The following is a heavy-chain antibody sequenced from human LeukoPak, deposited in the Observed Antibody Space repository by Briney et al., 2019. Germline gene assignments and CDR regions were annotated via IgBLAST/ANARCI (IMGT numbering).Heavy chain of an antibody. CDR3: ARDYYGSGSYPNYYYYGMDV. CDR2: ISAYNGNT. D-gene: IGHD3-10*01. Sequence: ASVKVSCKASGYTFTSYGISWVRQAPGQGLEWMGWISAYNGNTNYAQKLQGRVTMTTDTSTSTAYMERRSLRSDDTAVYYCARDYYGSGSYPNYYYYGMDVWGKGTTVTVSS. V-gene: IGHV1-18*04. CDR1: GYTFTSYG. J-gene: IGHJ6*04.